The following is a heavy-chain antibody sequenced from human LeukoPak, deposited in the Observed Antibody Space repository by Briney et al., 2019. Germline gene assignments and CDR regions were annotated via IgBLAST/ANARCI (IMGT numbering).Heavy chain of an antibody. V-gene: IGHV1-69*13. CDR1: GGTFTSYA. J-gene: IGHJ4*02. CDR3: AREYYDILTGYYNDY. Sequence: SVTVSFTASGGTFTSYAISWVRQAPGQGLEWMGGIIPIFGTANYSQKFQGRVTITADESTSTAYMELSSLRSEDTAVYYCAREYYDILTGYYNDYWGQGTLVTVSS. D-gene: IGHD3-9*01. CDR2: IIPIFGTA.